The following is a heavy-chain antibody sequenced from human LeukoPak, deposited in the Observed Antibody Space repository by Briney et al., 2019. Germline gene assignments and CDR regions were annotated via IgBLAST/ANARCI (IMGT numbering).Heavy chain of an antibody. V-gene: IGHV1-69*04. Sequence: SVKVSCKASGGTFSSYAISWVRQAPGQGLEWMGRIIPILGIASYAQKFQGRVTITADKSTSTAYMELSSLRSEDTAVYYCAREMNVVVTAILLPNYYYGMDVWGQGTTVTVSS. CDR3: AREMNVVVTAILLPNYYYGMDV. CDR1: GGTFSSYA. D-gene: IGHD2-21*02. J-gene: IGHJ6*02. CDR2: IIPILGIA.